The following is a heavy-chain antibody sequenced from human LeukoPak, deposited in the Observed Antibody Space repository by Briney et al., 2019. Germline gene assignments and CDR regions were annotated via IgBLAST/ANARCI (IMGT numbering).Heavy chain of an antibody. CDR3: ARVGEGYCSGGSCYAGDY. V-gene: IGHV3-21*01. CDR1: GFTFSNSG. Sequence: GGSLRLSCAASGFTFSNSGMNWVHQAPGKGLEWVSSISYSSGHIYYADSVKGRFTISRDNAKNSLYLQMNSLRVEDTAVYYCARVGEGYCSGGSCYAGDYWGQGTLVTVSS. J-gene: IGHJ4*02. D-gene: IGHD2-15*01. CDR2: ISYSSGHI.